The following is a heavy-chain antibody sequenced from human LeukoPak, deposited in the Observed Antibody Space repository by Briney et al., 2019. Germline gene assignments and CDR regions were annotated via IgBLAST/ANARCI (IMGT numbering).Heavy chain of an antibody. J-gene: IGHJ6*02. Sequence: ASVKVSCKASGYTFTGYYMHWVRQAPGQGLEWMGWINPNSGGTNYAQKFQGRVTMTRDTSISTAYMELSRLRSDDTAVYYCARDGKSLYYDFWSGYYIDGYYGMDVWGQGTTVTVSS. D-gene: IGHD3-3*01. V-gene: IGHV1-2*02. CDR2: INPNSGGT. CDR1: GYTFTGYY. CDR3: ARDGKSLYYDFWSGYYIDGYYGMDV.